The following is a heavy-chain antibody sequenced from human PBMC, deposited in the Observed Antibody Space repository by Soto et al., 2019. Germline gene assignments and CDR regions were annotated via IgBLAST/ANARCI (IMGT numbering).Heavy chain of an antibody. Sequence: GGSLRLSCAGSGFTFSNYGMSWVRQAPGKGLEWVSALSASSSNIYYADSVKGRFTISRDNAKSSVYLQMNSLRAEDTAVYYCAREGALKPFSSWGQGALVTVSS. V-gene: IGHV3-21*01. CDR2: LSASSSNI. CDR3: AREGALKPFSS. CDR1: GFTFSNYG. J-gene: IGHJ5*02.